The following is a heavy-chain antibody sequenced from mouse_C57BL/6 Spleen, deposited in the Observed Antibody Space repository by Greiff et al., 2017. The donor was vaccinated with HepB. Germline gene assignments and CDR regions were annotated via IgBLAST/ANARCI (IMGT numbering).Heavy chain of an antibody. CDR2: IHPNSGST. CDR3: ARFYYYDRDFDY. V-gene: IGHV1-64*01. J-gene: IGHJ2*01. CDR1: GYTFTSYW. Sequence: QVQLQQPGAELVKPGASVKLSCKASGYTFTSYWMHWVKQRPGQGLEWIGMIHPNSGSTNYNEKFKSKATLTVDKSSSTAYMQLSSLTSEDSAVYYCARFYYYDRDFDYWGQGTTRTVSS. D-gene: IGHD1-1*01.